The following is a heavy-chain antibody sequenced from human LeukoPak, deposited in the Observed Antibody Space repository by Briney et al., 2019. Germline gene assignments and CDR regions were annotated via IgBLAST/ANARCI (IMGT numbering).Heavy chain of an antibody. CDR2: IYSGGST. Sequence: PGGSLRLSCAASGFTVSSNYMSWVRQAPGKGLEWVSVIYSGGSTYYADSVKGRFTISRHNSKNTLYLQMNSPRTEDTAVYYCTTGRYFDWLLCNYWGQGTLVTVSS. J-gene: IGHJ4*02. CDR3: TTGRYFDWLLCNY. D-gene: IGHD3-9*01. V-gene: IGHV3-53*01. CDR1: GFTVSSNY.